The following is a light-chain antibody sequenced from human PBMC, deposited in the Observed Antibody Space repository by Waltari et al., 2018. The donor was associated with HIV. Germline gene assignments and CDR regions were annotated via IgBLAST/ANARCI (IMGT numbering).Light chain of an antibody. J-gene: IGLJ1*01. CDR1: SSNIGSNS. CDR2: RNN. Sequence: QSVLTQPPSASGTPGQRVTISCSGSSSNIGSNSVYWYHQLPGTAPKLLIYRNNQRPSGVPDRFSGSKSGTSASLAISGLRSEDEADYYCAVWGDSLNSYVFGTGTEVTVL. CDR3: AVWGDSLNSYV. V-gene: IGLV1-47*01.